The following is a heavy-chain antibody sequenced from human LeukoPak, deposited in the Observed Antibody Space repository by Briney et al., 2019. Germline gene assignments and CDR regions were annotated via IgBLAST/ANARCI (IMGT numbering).Heavy chain of an antibody. J-gene: IGHJ6*02. CDR3: AREWIAAAFDYYGMDV. Sequence: PGGSLRLSCAASGFTFSSYWMQWVRQAPGKGLVWVSRINSDGSSTSYADSVKGRFTISRDNAKNTLYLQMNSLRAEDTAVYYCAREWIAAAFDYYGMDVWGQGTTVTVSS. D-gene: IGHD6-13*01. CDR1: GFTFSSYW. V-gene: IGHV3-74*01. CDR2: INSDGSST.